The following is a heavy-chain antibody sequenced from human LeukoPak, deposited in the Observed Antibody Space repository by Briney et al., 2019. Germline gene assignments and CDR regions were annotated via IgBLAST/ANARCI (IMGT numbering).Heavy chain of an antibody. J-gene: IGHJ4*02. V-gene: IGHV3-30*02. CDR2: IRYDGSNK. CDR1: GFTFSSYG. D-gene: IGHD3-22*01. Sequence: GGSLRLSCAASGFTFSSYGMHWVRQAPGKGLEWVAFIRYDGSNKYYADSVKGRFTISRDNAKNTLYLQMNSLSAEDTAVYYCANVILSGYYDSSGYYRYWGQGTLVTVSS. CDR3: ANVILSGYYDSSGYYRY.